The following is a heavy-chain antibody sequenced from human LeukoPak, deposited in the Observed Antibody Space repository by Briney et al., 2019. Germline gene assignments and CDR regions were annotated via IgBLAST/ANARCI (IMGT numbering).Heavy chain of an antibody. Sequence: PGGSLRLSCAACGFTFSSYAMSWVREAPGKGLEWVSAISGSGGSTHYADSVKGRFTISRDNSKNTLYLQMNSLGAEDTAVYYCAKSADIVATIDYWGQGTLVTVSS. CDR3: AKSADIVATIDY. D-gene: IGHD5-12*01. CDR1: GFTFSSYA. J-gene: IGHJ4*02. CDR2: ISGSGGST. V-gene: IGHV3-23*01.